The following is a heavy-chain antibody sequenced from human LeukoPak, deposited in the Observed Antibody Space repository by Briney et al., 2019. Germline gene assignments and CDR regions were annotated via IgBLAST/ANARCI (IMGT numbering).Heavy chain of an antibody. Sequence: GGSLRLSCAASGFTFSSYAMHWVRQAPGKGLEWVAVISYDGSNKYYADSVKGRFTISRDNSKNTLYLQMNSLRAEDTAVYYCARGGYSYGPLDYWGQGTLVTVSS. D-gene: IGHD5-18*01. CDR3: ARGGYSYGPLDY. J-gene: IGHJ4*02. CDR1: GFTFSSYA. V-gene: IGHV3-30-3*01. CDR2: ISYDGSNK.